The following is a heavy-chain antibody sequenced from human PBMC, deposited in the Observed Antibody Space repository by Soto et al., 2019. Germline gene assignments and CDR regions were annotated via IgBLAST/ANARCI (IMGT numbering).Heavy chain of an antibody. CDR2: IKEDGSAR. CDR1: GFSFSTYW. J-gene: IGHJ4*02. Sequence: GGSLRLSCAASGFSFSTYWLTWVRQAPGKGLQWVGKIKEDGSARNYVDSVKGRFTISRDNAKKSLFLQMNRLRPEDTALYYCEGLCQRVDDWGPGTPVTVFS. CDR3: EGLCQRVDD. V-gene: IGHV3-7*01.